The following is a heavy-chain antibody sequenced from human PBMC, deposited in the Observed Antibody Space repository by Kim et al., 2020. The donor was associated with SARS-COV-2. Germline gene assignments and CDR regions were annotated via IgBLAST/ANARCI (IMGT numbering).Heavy chain of an antibody. CDR1: GFTFSTYW. Sequence: GGSLRLSCAASGFTFSTYWMTWFRQAPGKGLEWLANIEPDGNGKYYADSVKGRFTISRDNAKNSLFLQLNSLRVEDTAVYHCVGGGSNAYWGQGSLVTVSS. CDR3: VGGGSNAY. D-gene: IGHD2-8*01. J-gene: IGHJ4*02. V-gene: IGHV3-7*04. CDR2: IEPDGNGK.